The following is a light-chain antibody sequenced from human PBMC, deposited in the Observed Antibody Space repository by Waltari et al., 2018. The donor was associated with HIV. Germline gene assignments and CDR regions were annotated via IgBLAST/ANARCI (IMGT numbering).Light chain of an antibody. Sequence: DVVMTQSPVSLPDTLGQPASISSRSRRGFVYSAGNTYLHWFQQRPGQSPSDLIYKVSIRESGVPDRFGCSGSDAEFTLRISRVKAEDVAVYYWLQEAPGPWSFGQGTRLEI. V-gene: IGKV2-30*01. CDR3: LQEAPGPWS. CDR2: KVS. CDR1: RGFVYSAGNTY. J-gene: IGKJ5*01.